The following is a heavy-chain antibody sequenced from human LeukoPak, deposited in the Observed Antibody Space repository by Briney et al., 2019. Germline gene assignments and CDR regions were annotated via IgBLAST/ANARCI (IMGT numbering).Heavy chain of an antibody. J-gene: IGHJ4*02. Sequence: SETLSFTCTVSADSITNFYWSWIRQPPGKGLEWIGRIYSTGSTNYNPSLKSRVTMSVDTSKNQFSLKLSSVTAADTAVYYCAREGADRRLDCWGQGTLVTVSS. CDR1: ADSITNFY. V-gene: IGHV4-4*07. CDR2: IYSTGST. D-gene: IGHD1-14*01. CDR3: AREGADRRLDC.